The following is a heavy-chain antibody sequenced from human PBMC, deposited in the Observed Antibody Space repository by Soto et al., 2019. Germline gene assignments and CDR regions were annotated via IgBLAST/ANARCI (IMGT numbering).Heavy chain of an antibody. CDR1: GFTFSNYW. V-gene: IGHV3-7*03. J-gene: IGHJ4*02. Sequence: EVQLMESGGGVVQPGGSLRLSCAASGFTFSNYWMSWVRQAPGKGLEWVANIKQDGSEKYYVDSVKGRFTISRDNAKNSLYLQMNSLRAEDTAVYYCATGGGTFDYWGQGTLVTVSS. CDR3: ATGGGTFDY. CDR2: IKQDGSEK. D-gene: IGHD2-15*01.